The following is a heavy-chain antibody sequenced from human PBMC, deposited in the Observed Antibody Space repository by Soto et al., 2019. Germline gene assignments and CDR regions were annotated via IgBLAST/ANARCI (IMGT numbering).Heavy chain of an antibody. Sequence: PGESLKISCKGSGYSFTSYWIGWVRQMPGKGLEWMGIIYPGDSDTRYSPSFQGQVTISADKSISTAYLQWSSLKASDTAMYYCARSADTAMAYYYMDVWGKGTTVTVSS. CDR2: IYPGDSDT. V-gene: IGHV5-51*01. D-gene: IGHD5-18*01. CDR1: GYSFTSYW. CDR3: ARSADTAMAYYYMDV. J-gene: IGHJ6*03.